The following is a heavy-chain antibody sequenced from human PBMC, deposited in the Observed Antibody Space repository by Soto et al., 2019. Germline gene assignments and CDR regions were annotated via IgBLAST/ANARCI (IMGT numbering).Heavy chain of an antibody. CDR1: GHTFASFG. CDR3: ARDKMIDYFGLGIFDY. J-gene: IGHJ4*02. CDR2: ISGYNGKT. V-gene: IGHV1-18*04. D-gene: IGHD3-10*01. Sequence: ASVKVSCRASGHTFASFGGSWVRQAPGQGPEWMGWISGYNGKTKYAQKFQGRVTMTTDKSTNIAYMELRSLRSDDAAVYYCARDKMIDYFGLGIFDYFGQCTVVPLFS.